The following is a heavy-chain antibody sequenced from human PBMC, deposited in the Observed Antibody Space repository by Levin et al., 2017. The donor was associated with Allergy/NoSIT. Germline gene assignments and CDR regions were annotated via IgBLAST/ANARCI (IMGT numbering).Heavy chain of an antibody. CDR3: ARGTSGGYRPHFQH. CDR1: GFTFSSYG. V-gene: IGHV3-33*01. D-gene: IGHD6-19*01. Sequence: SGGSLRLSCAASGFTFSSYGMHWVRQAPGKGLEWVAVIWYDGSNKYYADSVKGRFTISRDNSKNTLYLQMNSLRAEDTAVYYCARGTSGGYRPHFQHWGQGTLVTVSS. CDR2: IWYDGSNK. J-gene: IGHJ1*01.